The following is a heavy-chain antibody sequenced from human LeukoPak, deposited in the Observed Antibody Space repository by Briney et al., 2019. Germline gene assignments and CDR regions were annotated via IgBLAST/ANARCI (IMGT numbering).Heavy chain of an antibody. D-gene: IGHD6-13*01. CDR3: AKILLAAGIDY. CDR2: ISAGGGGT. Sequence: GGSLRLPCAASGFTFSSYAMSWVRQAPGKGLEWVSAISAGGGGTYCADSVKGRFTISRDNSKNTLYLQMNSLRVEDTAIYYCAKILLAAGIDYWGQGTLVTVSS. J-gene: IGHJ4*02. CDR1: GFTFSSYA. V-gene: IGHV3-23*01.